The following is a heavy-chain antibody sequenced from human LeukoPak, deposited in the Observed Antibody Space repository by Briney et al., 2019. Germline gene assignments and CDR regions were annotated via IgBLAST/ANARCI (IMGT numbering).Heavy chain of an antibody. J-gene: IGHJ4*02. CDR1: GFTFSNYE. Sequence: GGSLRLSCAASGFTFSNYEMNWVRQAPGKGLEWVSYISSSGSSINYADSVKGRFTTSRDNAENSLSLQMNSLRAEDTAAYYCSRVACSSTTCYLAYWGQGTLVTVSS. CDR3: SRVACSSTTCYLAY. D-gene: IGHD2-2*01. V-gene: IGHV3-48*03. CDR2: ISSSGSSI.